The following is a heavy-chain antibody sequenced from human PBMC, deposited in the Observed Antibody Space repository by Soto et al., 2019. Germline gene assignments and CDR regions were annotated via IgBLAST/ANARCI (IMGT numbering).Heavy chain of an antibody. J-gene: IGHJ6*03. Sequence: GASVKVSCKASGYTFTSYYMHWVRQAPGQWLEWMGIINPSGGSTSYAQKFQGRVTMTRDTSTSTVYMELSSLRSEDTAVYYCARQTVTVTSKTYYMDVWGKGTTVTVSS. V-gene: IGHV1-46*03. CDR2: INPSGGST. CDR3: ARQTVTVTSKTYYMDV. D-gene: IGHD4-4*01. CDR1: GYTFTSYY.